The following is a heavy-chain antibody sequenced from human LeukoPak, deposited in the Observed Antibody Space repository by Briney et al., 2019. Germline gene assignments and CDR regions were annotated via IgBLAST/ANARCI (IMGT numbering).Heavy chain of an antibody. Sequence: SSETLSLTCTVSGGSISSYYWSWIRQPPGKGLEWIGYIYYSGSTNYNPSLKSRVTISVDTSKNQFSLKLSSVTAADTAVYYCARLVYGSGSHDYWGQGTLVTVSS. J-gene: IGHJ4*02. CDR3: ARLVYGSGSHDY. CDR1: GGSISSYY. V-gene: IGHV4-59*01. D-gene: IGHD3-10*01. CDR2: IYYSGST.